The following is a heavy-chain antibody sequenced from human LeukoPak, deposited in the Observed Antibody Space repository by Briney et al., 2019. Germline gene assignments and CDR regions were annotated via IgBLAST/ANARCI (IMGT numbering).Heavy chain of an antibody. CDR3: AKGTYASGSYSFDY. Sequence: PGGSLRLSCAASGFTFSIYAMDWVRQAPGEGLEWVSTISGSGGSTYYADSVKGRFTISRDNSNHTLYLQMNSLRAEDTAVYYCAKGTYASGSYSFDYWGQGTLVTVSS. J-gene: IGHJ4*02. CDR1: GFTFSIYA. V-gene: IGHV3-23*01. CDR2: ISGSGGST. D-gene: IGHD3-10*01.